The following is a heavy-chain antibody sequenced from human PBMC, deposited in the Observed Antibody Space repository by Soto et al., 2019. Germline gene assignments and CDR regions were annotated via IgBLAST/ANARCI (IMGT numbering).Heavy chain of an antibody. D-gene: IGHD3-22*01. CDR2: ISGSGGST. Sequence: PGGSLRLSCAASGFTFSSYAMSWVRQAPGKGLEWVSAISGSGGSTYYADSVKGRFTISRDNSKNTLYLQMNSLRAEDTAVYYCAKNLHGITMIVVVMYFDYWGQGTLVTVSS. CDR3: AKNLHGITMIVVVMYFDY. CDR1: GFTFSSYA. J-gene: IGHJ4*02. V-gene: IGHV3-23*01.